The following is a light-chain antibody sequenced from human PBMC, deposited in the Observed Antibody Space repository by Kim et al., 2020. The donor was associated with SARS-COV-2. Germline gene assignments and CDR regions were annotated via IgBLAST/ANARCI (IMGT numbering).Light chain of an antibody. CDR2: GAS. CDR1: QSVSSSY. J-gene: IGKJ2*01. V-gene: IGKV3-20*01. CDR3: QQYDSSLYT. Sequence: EIVLTQSPGTLSLSPGERATLSCRASQSVSSSYLAWYQQKPGQAPRLLIYGASSRATGIPDRFSGSGSGTDFTLTISRLEPEDFAVYYWQQYDSSLYTFGQGTKLEI.